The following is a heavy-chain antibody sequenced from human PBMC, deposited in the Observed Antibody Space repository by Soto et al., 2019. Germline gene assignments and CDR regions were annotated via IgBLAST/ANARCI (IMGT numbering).Heavy chain of an antibody. CDR1: GFSFRNAW. D-gene: IGHD2-2*01. CDR3: TADLQAYCDGTTCYAGNYYYDDMDV. CDR2: IKSQGDGGTR. V-gene: IGHV3-15*01. Sequence: PGGSLRLSCAASGFSFRNAWMSWVRQAPGKGLEWVGHIKSQGDGGTRDYAAPVKGRFTISRDDSKNTLFRQMNSLKNEDTAVYFCTADLQAYCDGTTCYAGNYYYDDMDVWGQGTTVTVSS. J-gene: IGHJ6*02.